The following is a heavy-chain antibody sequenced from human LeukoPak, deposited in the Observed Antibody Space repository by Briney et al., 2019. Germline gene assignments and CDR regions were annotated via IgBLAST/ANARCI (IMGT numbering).Heavy chain of an antibody. CDR1: GVSFANHY. CDR2: LYYGGST. J-gene: IGHJ3*01. CDR3: AGGRGSPYYVEAFHV. Sequence: SGTLSLTCSVSGVSFANHYWSWIRQPPGKGLEWIGHLYYGGSTTYNPSLESRVTMSVDPSRNQLSLKLSPVAAADTALYYCAGGRGSPYYVEAFHVWGHGTMVTVSS. D-gene: IGHD3-3*01. V-gene: IGHV4-59*11.